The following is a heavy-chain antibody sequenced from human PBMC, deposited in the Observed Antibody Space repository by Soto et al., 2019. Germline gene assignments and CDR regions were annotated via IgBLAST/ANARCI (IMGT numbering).Heavy chain of an antibody. Sequence: QVQLVESGGGVVQPGRSLRLSCAASGFTFSAYGMHWVRQAPGKGLEWVAFISYDGSNKYYADSVKGRFTISRDNSKSTLYLQMNSLRAEDTAVYYCAKPGSGGDYYYYGMDVWGQGTTVTVSS. J-gene: IGHJ6*02. CDR2: ISYDGSNK. D-gene: IGHD2-15*01. CDR1: GFTFSAYG. CDR3: AKPGSGGDYYYYGMDV. V-gene: IGHV3-30*18.